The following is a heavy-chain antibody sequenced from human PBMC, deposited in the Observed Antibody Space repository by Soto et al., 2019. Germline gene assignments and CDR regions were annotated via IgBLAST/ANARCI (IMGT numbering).Heavy chain of an antibody. D-gene: IGHD2-15*01. J-gene: IGHJ4*02. Sequence: QVQLGESGGGVVEPGRSLRLSCAASGFTFTTYNMHWVRQFPGKGLEWVAAITYDGSFKTYADSVKGRFTVSRHNPKKTLYLEMNMLRHEDTAVYYCAKDRGGSWTFDYWGQGPLVTVSS. CDR3: AKDRGGSWTFDY. V-gene: IGHV3-30*18. CDR2: ITYDGSFK. CDR1: GFTFTTYN.